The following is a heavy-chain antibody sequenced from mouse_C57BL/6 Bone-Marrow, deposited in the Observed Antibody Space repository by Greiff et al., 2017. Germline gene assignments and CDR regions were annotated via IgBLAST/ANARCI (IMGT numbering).Heavy chain of an antibody. CDR1: GYTFTSYG. CDR3: ARWFLDV. D-gene: IGHD2-2*01. J-gene: IGHJ1*03. Sequence: QQSCKASGYTFTSYGISWVKQRTGQGLEWIGEIYPRSGNTYYNEKFKGKATLTADKSSSTAYMELRSLTSEDSAVYFWARWFLDVWGTGTTVTVSS. CDR2: IYPRSGNT. V-gene: IGHV1-81*01.